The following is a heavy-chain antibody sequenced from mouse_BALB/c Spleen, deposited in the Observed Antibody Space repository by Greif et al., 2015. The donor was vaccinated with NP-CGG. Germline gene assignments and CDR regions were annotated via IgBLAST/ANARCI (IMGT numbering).Heavy chain of an antibody. V-gene: IGHV5-6*01. J-gene: IGHJ2*01. CDR1: GFTFSSYG. Sequence: VHVKQSGGDSVKPGGSLRLSCAASGFTFSSYGMSWVRQTPDKRLEWVATISSGGCYTYYPDSVKGRFTISRDNAKNTLYLQMSSLKSEDTAMYYCARQREFDYWGQGTPLTVSS. CDR3: ARQREFDY. CDR2: ISSGGCYT.